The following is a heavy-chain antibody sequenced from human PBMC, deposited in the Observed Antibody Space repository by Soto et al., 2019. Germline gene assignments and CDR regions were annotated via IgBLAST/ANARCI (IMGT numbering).Heavy chain of an antibody. CDR2: IDPSDSYT. J-gene: IGHJ6*02. Sequence: PGESLKISCKGSGYSFTSYWISWVRQMPGKGLEWMGRIDPSDSYTNYSPSFQGHVTISADKSISTAYLQWSSLKASDTAMYYCARPELPSSSWYHYYGMDVWGQGTTVTVSS. CDR1: GYSFTSYW. D-gene: IGHD6-13*01. V-gene: IGHV5-10-1*01. CDR3: ARPELPSSSWYHYYGMDV.